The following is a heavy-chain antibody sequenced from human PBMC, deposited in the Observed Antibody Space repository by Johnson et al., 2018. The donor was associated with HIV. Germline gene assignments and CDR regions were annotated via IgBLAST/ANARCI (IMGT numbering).Heavy chain of an antibody. J-gene: IGHJ3*02. CDR3: ARLPSGYNRDTFNI. V-gene: IGHV3-74*02. CDR1: GFTFSSYW. Sequence: VQLVESGGGLVQPGGSLRLSCAASGFTFSSYWMHWVRQAPGKGLVWVSRINSDGSGTTYADSVKGRFTISRDNAKNTLYLQMNSLRAVDTAVYYCARLPSGYNRDTFNIWGQGTMVTVSS. CDR2: INSDGSGT. D-gene: IGHD5-18*01.